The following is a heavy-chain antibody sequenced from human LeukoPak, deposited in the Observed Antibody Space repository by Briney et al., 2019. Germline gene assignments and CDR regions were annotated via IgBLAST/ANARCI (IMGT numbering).Heavy chain of an antibody. CDR1: EFTFSSFW. CDR3: ARAIDYGYPGGY. J-gene: IGHJ1*01. Sequence: GGALRLSCVASEFTFSSFWMSWVRQAPGKGLEWVANIKQDGTEKYYVDSVKGRFTVSRDNAKNSLYLQMNNLRAENTAVYYCARAIDYGYPGGYWGQGPLVTVSS. D-gene: IGHD4-17*01. V-gene: IGHV3-7*01. CDR2: IKQDGTEK.